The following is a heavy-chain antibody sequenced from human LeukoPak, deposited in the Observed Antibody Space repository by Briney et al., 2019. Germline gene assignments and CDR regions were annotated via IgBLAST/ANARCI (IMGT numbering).Heavy chain of an antibody. V-gene: IGHV1-69*05. CDR3: ASCSYGSGSRQERTAYYYYYMDV. J-gene: IGHJ6*03. Sequence: SVKVSCKASGGTFSSYAISWVRQAPGQGLEWMGGIIPIFGTANYAQKFQGRVTITTDESTSTAYMELSSLRSEDTAVYYCASCSYGSGSRQERTAYYYYYMDVWGKGTTVTVSS. CDR1: GGTFSSYA. CDR2: IIPIFGTA. D-gene: IGHD3-10*01.